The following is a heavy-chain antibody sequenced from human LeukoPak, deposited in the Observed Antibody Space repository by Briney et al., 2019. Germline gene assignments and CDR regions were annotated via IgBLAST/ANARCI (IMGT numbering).Heavy chain of an antibody. CDR3: AREVPVSLRFLEWENFDS. D-gene: IGHD3-3*01. Sequence: SETLSLTFTVSGGSISSYYWSWIRQPAGKGLEWLGRVFTSGKTDYNPSLKSRLTISLETSENQFSLKLTSVTAADTAVYFCAREVPVSLRFLEWENFDSWGQGALVTVSS. J-gene: IGHJ4*02. CDR2: VFTSGKT. CDR1: GGSISSYY. V-gene: IGHV4-4*07.